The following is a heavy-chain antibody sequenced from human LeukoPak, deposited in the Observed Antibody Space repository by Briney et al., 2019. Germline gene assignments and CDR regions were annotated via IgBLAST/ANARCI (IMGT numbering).Heavy chain of an antibody. D-gene: IGHD6-13*01. CDR3: ARDHSLYSSDAFDI. CDR1: GFTVSSNY. V-gene: IGHV3-53*01. CDR2: IYSGGST. Sequence: GGSLRLSCAASGFTVSSNYMSWVRQAPGKGLEWVSVIYSGGSTYYADSVKGRFTISRDNSKNTLYLQMNSLRAEDTAVYYCARDHSLYSSDAFDIWGQGTMVTVSS. J-gene: IGHJ3*02.